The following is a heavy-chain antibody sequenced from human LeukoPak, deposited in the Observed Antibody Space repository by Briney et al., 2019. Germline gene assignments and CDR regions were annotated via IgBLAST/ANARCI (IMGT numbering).Heavy chain of an antibody. CDR3: ARTYRGSLRLVAFDI. Sequence: GGSLRLSCAASGFTFSSYSMNCVRQAPGKGLEWVSSISSSSSYIYYADSVKGRFTISRDNAKNSLYLQMNSLRAEDTAVYYCARTYRGSLRLVAFDIWGQGTMVTVSS. V-gene: IGHV3-21*01. J-gene: IGHJ3*02. D-gene: IGHD1-26*01. CDR2: ISSSSSYI. CDR1: GFTFSSYS.